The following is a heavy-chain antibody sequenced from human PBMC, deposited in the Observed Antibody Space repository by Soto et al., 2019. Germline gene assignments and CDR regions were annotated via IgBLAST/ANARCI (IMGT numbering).Heavy chain of an antibody. CDR2: ISSSGSTI. V-gene: IGHV3-11*01. CDR3: ARSSRILGGINWGNKGARFHY. D-gene: IGHD3-16*01. Sequence: PGGSLRLSCAASGFTFSDYYMSWIRQAPGKGLEWVSYISSSGSTIYYADSVKGRFTISRDNAKNSLYLQMNSLRAEDTAVYYCARSSRILGGINWGNKGARFHYWGQGPLVTVSS. J-gene: IGHJ4*02. CDR1: GFTFSDYY.